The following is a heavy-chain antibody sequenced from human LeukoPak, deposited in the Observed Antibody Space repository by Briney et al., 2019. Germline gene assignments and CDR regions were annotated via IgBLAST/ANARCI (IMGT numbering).Heavy chain of an antibody. D-gene: IGHD6-19*01. CDR3: ARQGTYSSAIGMGY. Sequence: ASVKVSCKASGYTFNNHYMYWVRQAPGQGLEWMGVIKPSGGSTSYAQKFQGRVTMTRDTSTSTVYIEVNSLRSEDTAVYYCARQGTYSSAIGMGYWGQGTLVTVSS. CDR2: IKPSGGST. V-gene: IGHV1-46*02. CDR1: GYTFNNHY. J-gene: IGHJ4*02.